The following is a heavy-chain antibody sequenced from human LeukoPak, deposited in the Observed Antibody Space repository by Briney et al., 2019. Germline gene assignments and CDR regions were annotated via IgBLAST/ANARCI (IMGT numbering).Heavy chain of an antibody. V-gene: IGHV4-61*02. CDR1: GGSISSGDYY. J-gene: IGHJ6*03. CDR2: IYTSGST. CDR3: ARDDYGGSPYYYYYMDV. D-gene: IGHD4-23*01. Sequence: SGPGLVKPSQTLSLTCTVSGGSISSGDYYWSWIRQPPGKGLEWIGRIYTSGSTNYNPSLKSRVTMSVDTSKNQFSLKLSSVTAADTAVYYCARDDYGGSPYYYYYMDVWGKGTTVTVSS.